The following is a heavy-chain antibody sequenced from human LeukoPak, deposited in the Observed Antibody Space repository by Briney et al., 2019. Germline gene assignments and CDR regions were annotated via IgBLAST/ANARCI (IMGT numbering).Heavy chain of an antibody. CDR2: IYYSGST. CDR3: ASPGDSSGYYWYYFDY. D-gene: IGHD3-22*01. V-gene: IGHV4-59*01. CDR1: GGSISSYY. J-gene: IGHJ4*02. Sequence: SSETLSLTCTVSGGSISSYYWSWIRQPPGKGLEWIGYIYYSGSTNYNPSLKSRVTISVDTSKNQFSLKLSSVTAADTAVYYCASPGDSSGYYWYYFDYWGQGTLVTVSS.